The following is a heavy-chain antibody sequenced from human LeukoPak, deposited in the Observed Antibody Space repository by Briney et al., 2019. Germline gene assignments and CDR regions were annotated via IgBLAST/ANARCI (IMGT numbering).Heavy chain of an antibody. CDR3: AKDTDAYGGDMDV. Sequence: PGRSLRPSCAASGFTFSSYGMHWVRQAPGKGLEWVAVIWYDGSNKYYADSVKGRFTISRDNSKNTLYLQMNSLRAEDTAVYYCAKDTDAYGGDMDVWAKGPRSPSP. V-gene: IGHV3-33*06. CDR2: IWYDGSNK. CDR1: GFTFSSYG. D-gene: IGHD3-16*01. J-gene: IGHJ6*03.